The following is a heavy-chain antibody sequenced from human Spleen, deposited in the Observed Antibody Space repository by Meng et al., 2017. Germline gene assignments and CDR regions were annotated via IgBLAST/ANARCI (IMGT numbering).Heavy chain of an antibody. Sequence: QGPLPGSGPGLCKPPHTLSLTCTVSGGSFSDYYWSWIRQPPGKGLEWIGEINHSGSTNYNPSLESRATISVDTSQNNLSLKLSSVTAADSAVYYCARGPTTMAHDFDYWGQGTLVTVSS. CDR3: ARGPTTMAHDFDY. J-gene: IGHJ4*02. V-gene: IGHV4-34*01. D-gene: IGHD4-11*01. CDR1: GGSFSDYY. CDR2: INHSGST.